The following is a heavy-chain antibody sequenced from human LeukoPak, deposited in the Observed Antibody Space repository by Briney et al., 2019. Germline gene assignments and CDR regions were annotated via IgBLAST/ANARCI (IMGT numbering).Heavy chain of an antibody. Sequence: SETLSLTCIVSGGSISSYYWSWIRQPAGKGLEWIGRIYTSGSTNYNPSLKSRVTMSVDTSKNQFSLKLSSVTAADTAVYYCARDLRYCSSTSCPAWGQGTLVTVSS. CDR2: IYTSGST. CDR3: ARDLRYCSSTSCPA. J-gene: IGHJ5*02. D-gene: IGHD2-2*01. CDR1: GGSISSYY. V-gene: IGHV4-4*07.